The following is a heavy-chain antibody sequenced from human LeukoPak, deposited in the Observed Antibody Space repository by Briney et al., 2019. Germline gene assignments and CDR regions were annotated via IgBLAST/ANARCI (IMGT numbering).Heavy chain of an antibody. Sequence: ASVKVSCKASGYTFINWVRQAPGQGLEWMGCINPDNGNTKYSPKFQGRVTITRDASASTAYMELTSLKYEDTAVYYCAREHDTFTAFSFDYWGQGTLVTVSS. V-gene: IGHV1-3*01. D-gene: IGHD3-9*01. CDR1: GYTFI. J-gene: IGHJ4*02. CDR2: INPDNGNT. CDR3: AREHDTFTAFSFDY.